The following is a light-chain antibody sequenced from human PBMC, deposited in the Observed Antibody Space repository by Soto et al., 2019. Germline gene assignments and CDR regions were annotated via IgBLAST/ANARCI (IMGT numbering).Light chain of an antibody. CDR2: GAS. J-gene: IGKJ1*01. V-gene: IGKV3-20*01. CDR1: QSVSSSY. CDR3: QQDGSSPVT. Sequence: EIELTQSPCTLSLSPGERATLSCRASQSVSSSYLAWYQQKPGQAPSLLIYGASSRATGIPDRFSGSGSGTDFTLTISRLEPEDVAGYYCQQDGSSPVTFGQGTKVEIK.